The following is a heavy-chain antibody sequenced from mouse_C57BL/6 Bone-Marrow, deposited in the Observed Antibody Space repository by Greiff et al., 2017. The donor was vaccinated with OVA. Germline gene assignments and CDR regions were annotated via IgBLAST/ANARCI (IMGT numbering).Heavy chain of an antibody. Sequence: QVQLQQSGAELVKPGASVKLSCKASGYTFTSYWMHWVKQRPGRGLEWIGRIDPNSGGTKYNEKFKSKATLTVDKPSSTAYMQLSSLTSEDSAVYYCASQGGYDYDEGWAMDYWGQGTSVTVSS. CDR3: ASQGGYDYDEGWAMDY. J-gene: IGHJ4*01. CDR2: IDPNSGGT. D-gene: IGHD2-4*01. V-gene: IGHV1-72*01. CDR1: GYTFTSYW.